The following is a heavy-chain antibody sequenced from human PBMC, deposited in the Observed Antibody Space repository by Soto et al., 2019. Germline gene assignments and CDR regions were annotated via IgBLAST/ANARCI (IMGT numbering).Heavy chain of an antibody. CDR1: GFTCSSYA. Sequence: GGSLRLSCAASGFTCSSYAMRWVRQAPGKGLEWVAVISYDGSNKYYADSVKGRFTISRDNSKNTLYLQMNSLRAEDTAVYYCARVPSPLENSGYDYCYYGMDVWGQGTTVTVSS. J-gene: IGHJ6*02. CDR3: ARVPSPLENSGYDYCYYGMDV. V-gene: IGHV3-30-3*01. CDR2: ISYDGSNK. D-gene: IGHD5-12*01.